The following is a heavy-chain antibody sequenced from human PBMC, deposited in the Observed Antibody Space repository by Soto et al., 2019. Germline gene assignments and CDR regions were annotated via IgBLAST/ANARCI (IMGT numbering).Heavy chain of an antibody. V-gene: IGHV4-59*08. D-gene: IGHD3-10*01. CDR1: GGSISGYY. CDR3: ARHGYYYGSGRDWFDP. J-gene: IGHJ5*02. CDR2: IYYSGGT. Sequence: SETLSLTCTVSGGSISGYYWNWIRQTPGKGLEWIGYIYYSGGTNYNPSLKSRVTISADKSISTAYLQWSSLKASDTAMYYCARHGYYYGSGRDWFDPWGQGTLVTVSS.